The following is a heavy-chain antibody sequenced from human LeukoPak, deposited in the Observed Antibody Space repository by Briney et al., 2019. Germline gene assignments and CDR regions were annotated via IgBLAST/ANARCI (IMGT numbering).Heavy chain of an antibody. J-gene: IGHJ4*02. CDR3: ASTHRVVAATLDY. Sequence: PGGSLRLSCAASGFTFSSYAMSWVRQAPGKGLEWVSAISGSGGSTYYADPVKGRFTISRDNSKNTLYLQMNSLRAEDTAVYYCASTHRVVAATLDYWGQGTLVTVSS. CDR1: GFTFSSYA. D-gene: IGHD2-15*01. CDR2: ISGSGGST. V-gene: IGHV3-23*01.